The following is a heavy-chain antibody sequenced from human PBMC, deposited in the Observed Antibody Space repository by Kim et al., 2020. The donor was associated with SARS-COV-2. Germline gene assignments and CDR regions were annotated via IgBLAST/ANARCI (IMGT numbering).Heavy chain of an antibody. CDR2: ISYDGSNK. D-gene: IGHD6-19*01. V-gene: IGHV3-30*18. CDR3: AKDPARYSSDCDYY. CDR1: GFTFSSYG. Sequence: GGSLRLSCAASGFTFSSYGMHWVRQAPGKGLEWVAVISYDGSNKYYADSVKGRFTISRDNSKNTLYLQMNSLRAEDTAVYYCAKDPARYSSDCDYYWGQG. J-gene: IGHJ4*02.